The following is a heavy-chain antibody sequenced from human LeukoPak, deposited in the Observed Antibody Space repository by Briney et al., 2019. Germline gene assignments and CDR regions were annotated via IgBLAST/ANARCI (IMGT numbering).Heavy chain of an antibody. J-gene: IGHJ4*02. V-gene: IGHV3-53*01. CDR3: ARRAGAYSHPYDY. CDR2: IYSDNT. D-gene: IGHD2-15*01. Sequence: GGSPRLSCTVSGFTVSSNSMSWVRQAPGKGLEWVSFIYSDNTHYSDSVKGRFTISRDNSKNTLYLQMNSLRAEDTAVYYCARRAGAYSHPYDYWGQGTLVTVSS. CDR1: GFTVSSNS.